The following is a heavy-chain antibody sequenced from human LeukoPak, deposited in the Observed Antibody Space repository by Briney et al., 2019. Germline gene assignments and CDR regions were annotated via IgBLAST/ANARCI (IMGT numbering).Heavy chain of an antibody. J-gene: IGHJ4*02. CDR3: ARDLSSGWAYDY. V-gene: IGHV3-33*01. CDR2: IWYDGSNK. D-gene: IGHD6-19*01. CDR1: GFTFSSYG. Sequence: GGPLRLSCAASGFTFSSYGMHWVRQAPGKGLEWVAVIWYDGSNKYYADSVKGRFTISRDNSKNTLYLQMNSLRAEDTAVYYCARDLSSGWAYDYWGQGTLVTVSS.